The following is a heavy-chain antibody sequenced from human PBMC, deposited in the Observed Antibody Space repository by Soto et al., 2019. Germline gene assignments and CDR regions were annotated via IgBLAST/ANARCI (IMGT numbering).Heavy chain of an antibody. D-gene: IGHD3-10*01. V-gene: IGHV4-31*03. CDR3: ARRYGSGSYYRIASHFDY. CDR2: IYYSGST. CDR1: GGSISSGGYY. J-gene: IGHJ4*02. Sequence: PSETLSLTCTVSGGSISSGGYYWSWIRQHPGKGLEWIGYIYYSGSTYYNPSLKSRVTISVDTSKNQFSLKLSSVTAADTAVYYCARRYGSGSYYRIASHFDYWGQGTLVTVSS.